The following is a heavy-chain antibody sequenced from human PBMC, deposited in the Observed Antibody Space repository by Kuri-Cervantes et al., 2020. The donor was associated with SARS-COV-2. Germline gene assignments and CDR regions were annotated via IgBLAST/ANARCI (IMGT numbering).Heavy chain of an antibody. CDR1: GGTFSSYA. CDR3: ALGYWGSGYPRYYYYMDV. V-gene: IGHV1-69*13. Sequence: SVKVSCKASGGTFSSYAISWVRQAPGQGPEWMGGIIPIFGTPNYAQKFQGRVTLTADESTSTAYMELSSLRSEDTAVYYCALGYWGSGYPRYYYYMDVWGKGTTVTVSS. D-gene: IGHD3-22*01. CDR2: IIPIFGTP. J-gene: IGHJ6*03.